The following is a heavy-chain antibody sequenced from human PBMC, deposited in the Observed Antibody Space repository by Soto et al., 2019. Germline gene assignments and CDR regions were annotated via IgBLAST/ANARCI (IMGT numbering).Heavy chain of an antibody. V-gene: IGHV4-30-4*01. J-gene: IGHJ6*02. Sequence: PSETLSLTCTVSGGSISSGDYYWSWTRQPPGKGLEWIGYIYYSGSTYYNPSLKSRVTISVDTSKNQFSLKLSSVTAADTAVYYCARDAYYYGSGSGRGGYYGMDVWGQGTTVTVSS. CDR3: ARDAYYYGSGSGRGGYYGMDV. CDR2: IYYSGST. CDR1: GGSISSGDYY. D-gene: IGHD3-10*01.